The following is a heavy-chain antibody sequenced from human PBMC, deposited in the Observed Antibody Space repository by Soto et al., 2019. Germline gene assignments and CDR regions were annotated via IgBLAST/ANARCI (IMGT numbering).Heavy chain of an antibody. V-gene: IGHV4-39*01. CDR1: GGSISSSSYY. CDR3: ASLRGDYVGANWFDP. D-gene: IGHD4-17*01. CDR2: IYYSGST. J-gene: IGHJ5*02. Sequence: SETLSLTCTVSGGSISSSSYYWGWIRQPPGKGLEWIGSIYYSGSTYYSPSLKSRVTISVDTSKNQFSLKLSSVTAADTAVYYCASLRGDYVGANWFDPWGQGTLVTVSS.